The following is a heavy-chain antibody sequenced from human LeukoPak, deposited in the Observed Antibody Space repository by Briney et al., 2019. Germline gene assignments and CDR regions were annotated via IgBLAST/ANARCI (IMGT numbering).Heavy chain of an antibody. J-gene: IGHJ6*03. D-gene: IGHD4-11*01. CDR3: ARYYSKPPYYYYMDV. Sequence: PSETLSLTCTVSGGSISSYYWSWIRQPAGKGLEWIGRIYTSGSTNYNPSLKSRVTMSVDTSKNQFSLKLSSVTAADTAVYYCARYYSKPPYYYYMDVWGKGTTVTVSS. V-gene: IGHV4-4*07. CDR2: IYTSGST. CDR1: GGSISSYY.